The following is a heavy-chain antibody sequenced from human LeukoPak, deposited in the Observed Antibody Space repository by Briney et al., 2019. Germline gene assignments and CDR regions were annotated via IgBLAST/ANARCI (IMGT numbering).Heavy chain of an antibody. CDR2: IYYSGST. CDR1: GGSLSSSHYY. V-gene: IGHV4-39*02. D-gene: IGHD2-21*02. CDR3: ARSEWRVGTTIGPIQPFDY. Sequence: PSETLSLTCTVSGGSLSSSHYYWGWIRQPPGEGLEWIGSIYYSGSTYYNPSLNSRVTLSVDTSKNHFSLKLNSVTAADTAVYYCARSEWRVGTTIGPIQPFDYWGQGTLVTVSS. J-gene: IGHJ4*02.